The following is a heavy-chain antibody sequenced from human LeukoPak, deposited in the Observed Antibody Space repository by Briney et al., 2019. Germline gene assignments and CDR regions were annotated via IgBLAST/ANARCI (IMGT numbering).Heavy chain of an antibody. CDR2: IRYDGSNK. J-gene: IGHJ3*02. V-gene: IGHV3-30*02. Sequence: GGSLRLSCAASGFTFSSYGMHWVRQAPGKGLEWVAFIRYDGSNKYYADSVKGRFTISRDNSKNTLYLQMNSLRAEDTAVYYCAREGPLTGYGSDAFDIWGQGTMVTVSS. CDR3: AREGPLTGYGSDAFDI. D-gene: IGHD3-9*01. CDR1: GFTFSSYG.